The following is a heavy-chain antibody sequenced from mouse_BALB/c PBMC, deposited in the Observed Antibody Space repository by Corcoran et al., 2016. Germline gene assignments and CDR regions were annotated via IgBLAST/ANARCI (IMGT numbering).Heavy chain of an antibody. CDR2: ILPGSGST. Sequence: QVQLQQSGAELMKPGASVKISCKATGYTFSSYCIEWVKQRPGHGLEWIGEILPGSGSTNYNEKFKGKATFTADTSSNTAYMQLSSLTSEDSAVYDCAGYYGNDRLAYWGQGTLVAVSA. CDR1: GYTFSSYC. CDR3: AGYYGNDRLAY. D-gene: IGHD2-2*01. V-gene: IGHV1-9*01. J-gene: IGHJ3*01.